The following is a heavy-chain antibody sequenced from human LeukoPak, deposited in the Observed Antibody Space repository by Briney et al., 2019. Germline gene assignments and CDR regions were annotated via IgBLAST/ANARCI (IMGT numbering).Heavy chain of an antibody. V-gene: IGHV3-7*01. J-gene: IGHJ4*02. CDR1: GFTFRRYW. CDR2: IKQEGSEK. D-gene: IGHD6-13*01. CDR3: ARSAGSSSWYEGYYFDY. Sequence: GGSLRLSCAASGFTFRRYWMSWVRQAPGKGLEWVANIKQEGSEKYYVDSVKGRFTISRDNAKNSLYLQMNSLRAEDTAVYYCARSAGSSSWYEGYYFDYWGQGTLVTVS.